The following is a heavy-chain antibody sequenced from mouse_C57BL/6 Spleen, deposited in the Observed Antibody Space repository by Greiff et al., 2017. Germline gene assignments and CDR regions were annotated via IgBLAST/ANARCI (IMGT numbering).Heavy chain of an antibody. J-gene: IGHJ1*03. CDR2: IYPGSGST. V-gene: IGHV1-55*01. CDR1: GYTFTSYW. D-gene: IGHD4-1*01. CDR3: AREELGRSYFDV. Sequence: VQLQQPGAELVKPGASVKMSCKASGYTFTSYWITWVKQRPGQGLEWIGDIYPGSGSTNYNEKFKSKATLTVDTSSSTAYMQLSSLTSEDSAVYYGAREELGRSYFDVWGTGTTVTVSS.